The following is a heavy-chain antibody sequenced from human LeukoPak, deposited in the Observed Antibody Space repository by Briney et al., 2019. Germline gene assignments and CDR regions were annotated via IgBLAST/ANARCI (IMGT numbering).Heavy chain of an antibody. Sequence: ASVKVSCKASGYTFTSYYMHWVRQAPGQGLEWMGGIIPIFGTANYAQKFQGRVTITADESTSTAYMELSSLRSEDTAVYYCARGRANGPYAFDIWGQGTMVTVSS. J-gene: IGHJ3*02. CDR1: GYTFTSYY. V-gene: IGHV1-69*13. CDR3: ARGRANGPYAFDI. CDR2: IIPIFGTA. D-gene: IGHD2-8*01.